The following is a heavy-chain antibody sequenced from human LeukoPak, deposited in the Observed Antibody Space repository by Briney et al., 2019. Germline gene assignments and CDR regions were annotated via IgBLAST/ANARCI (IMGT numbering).Heavy chain of an antibody. V-gene: IGHV4-59*01. Sequence: SETLSLTCTVSGGSINTYYWSWIRQPPGKGLQWIGYISYSGSTNYNPSLKSRVTISVDTSKNQFSLNLSSVTAADTAVYYCARGALAVTDLDYWGQGTLVTVSS. CDR3: ARGALAVTDLDY. D-gene: IGHD4-11*01. CDR2: ISYSGST. CDR1: GGSINTYY. J-gene: IGHJ4*02.